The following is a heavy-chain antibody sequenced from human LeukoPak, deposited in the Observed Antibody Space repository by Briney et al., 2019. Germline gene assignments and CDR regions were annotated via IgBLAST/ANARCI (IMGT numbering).Heavy chain of an antibody. CDR1: GGSISDYY. D-gene: IGHD3-22*01. J-gene: IGHJ5*02. V-gene: IGHV4-59*08. CDR2: IYYSGST. CDR3: ARQRKAGSSGYYRYNWFDP. Sequence: PSETLSLTCTVSGGSISDYYWSWIRQPPGKGLEWIGYIYYSGSTNYNPSLKSRVTISVDTSKNQFSLKLSSVTAADTAVYYCARQRKAGSSGYYRYNWFDPWGQGTLVTVSS.